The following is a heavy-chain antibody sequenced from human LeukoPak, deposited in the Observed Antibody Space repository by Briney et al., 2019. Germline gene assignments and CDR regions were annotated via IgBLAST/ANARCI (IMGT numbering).Heavy chain of an antibody. Sequence: GGSLRLSCAASRFTFSSYGMHWVRQAPGKGLEWVAVIWYDGSNKYYADSVKGRFTISRDNSKNTLYLQMNSLRAEDTAVYYCARDDIVVAIGGMDYWGQGTLVTVSS. J-gene: IGHJ4*02. V-gene: IGHV3-33*01. CDR2: IWYDGSNK. D-gene: IGHD2-15*01. CDR1: RFTFSSYG. CDR3: ARDDIVVAIGGMDY.